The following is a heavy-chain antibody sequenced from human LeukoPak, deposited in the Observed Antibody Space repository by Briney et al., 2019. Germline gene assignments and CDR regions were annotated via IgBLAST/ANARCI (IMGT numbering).Heavy chain of an antibody. CDR2: MSPNSGNT. CDR1: GYTFTSYD. Sequence: GASVKVSCKASGYTFTSYDINWVRQATGQGLEWMGWMSPNSGNTGYAQKFQGRVTMTRDTSISTAYMELSSLRSEDTAVYYCARMGIWYNWFDPWGQGTLVTVSS. J-gene: IGHJ5*02. V-gene: IGHV1-8*01. D-gene: IGHD7-27*01. CDR3: ARMGIWYNWFDP.